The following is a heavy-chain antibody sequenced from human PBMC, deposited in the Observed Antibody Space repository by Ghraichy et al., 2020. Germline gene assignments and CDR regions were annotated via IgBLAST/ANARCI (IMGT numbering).Heavy chain of an antibody. CDR3: TREGTDIVVIPAGFDS. J-gene: IGHJ4*02. D-gene: IGHD2-2*01. CDR1: GYTFTSYY. V-gene: IGHV1-46*01. CDR2: INPSDGST. Sequence: ASVKVSCKASGYTFTSYYINWVRQAPGQGLEWMGRINPSDGSTSYEQKFQGRLTITRDTSTNTVSMNLSSLRSEDTAMYYCTREGTDIVVIPAGFDSWGQGTLVIVSS.